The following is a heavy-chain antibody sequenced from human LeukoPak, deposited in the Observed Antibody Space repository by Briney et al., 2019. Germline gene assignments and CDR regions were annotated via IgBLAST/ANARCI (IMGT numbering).Heavy chain of an antibody. CDR1: GFTFSSYA. V-gene: IGHV3-7*01. CDR3: ARQRYHDS. D-gene: IGHD2-2*01. Sequence: GGSLRLSCAASGFTFSSYAMSWVRQAPGKGLEWAANIKQDGSEKNYLDSVKGRFTISRDNAKNSLYLQMNSLRAEDTAVYYCARQRYHDSWGQGTLVTVSS. J-gene: IGHJ4*02. CDR2: IKQDGSEK.